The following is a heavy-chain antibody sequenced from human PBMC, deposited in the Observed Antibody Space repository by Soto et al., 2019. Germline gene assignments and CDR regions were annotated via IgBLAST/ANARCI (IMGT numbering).Heavy chain of an antibody. D-gene: IGHD3-22*01. CDR1: GFTFSSYA. J-gene: IGHJ6*02. V-gene: IGHV3-23*01. CDR3: AKDRGGYYDSSGYYLYSYYGMDV. Sequence: GGSLRLSCLASGFTFSSYAMSWVRQAPGKGLEWVSAISGSGGSTYYADSVKGRFTISRDNSKNTLYLQMNSLRAEDTAVYYCAKDRGGYYDSSGYYLYSYYGMDVWGQGTTVTVSS. CDR2: ISGSGGST.